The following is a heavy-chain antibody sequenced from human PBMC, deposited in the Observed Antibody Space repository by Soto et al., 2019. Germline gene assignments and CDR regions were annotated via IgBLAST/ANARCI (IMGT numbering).Heavy chain of an antibody. J-gene: IGHJ5*02. Sequence: GGSLRLSCVASGFRFASYGMYWVRQTPGKGLEWVALISSDGSKKDYAESVRGRFTISRDNSKNTLYLQMNSLRVEDTAVYYCTKPASGLQWPPFDPWGHGTLVTVSS. CDR2: ISSDGSKK. D-gene: IGHD6-19*01. CDR3: TKPASGLQWPPFDP. V-gene: IGHV3-30*18. CDR1: GFRFASYG.